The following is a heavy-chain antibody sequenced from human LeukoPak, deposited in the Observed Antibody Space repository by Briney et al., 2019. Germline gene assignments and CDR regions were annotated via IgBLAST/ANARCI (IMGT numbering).Heavy chain of an antibody. Sequence: ASVKVSCKVSGYTLTELSMHWVRQAPGKGLEWMGGFDPEDGETIYAQKFQGRVTMTEDTSTDTAYMELSSLRSEDTAVYYCARAIYYYDSSGYGMDVWGQGTTVTVSS. D-gene: IGHD3-22*01. CDR1: GYTLTELS. CDR2: FDPEDGET. V-gene: IGHV1-24*01. CDR3: ARAIYYYDSSGYGMDV. J-gene: IGHJ6*02.